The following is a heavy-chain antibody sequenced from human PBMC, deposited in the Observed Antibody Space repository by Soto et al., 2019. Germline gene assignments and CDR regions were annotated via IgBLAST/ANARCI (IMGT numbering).Heavy chain of an antibody. V-gene: IGHV1-46*01. CDR1: GYTFTGYY. D-gene: IGHD5-18*01. J-gene: IGHJ6*02. Sequence: GASVKVSCKGSGYTFTGYYIHWVRQAPGQGLEWMGIFNPTGDTASYAQKLQGRVTMTRDTSTGTAYMELGSLRSEDTAVYYCARGGRIVDTGIGYYYYHAMDAWGQGTTVTVSS. CDR2: FNPTGDTA. CDR3: ARGGRIVDTGIGYYYYHAMDA.